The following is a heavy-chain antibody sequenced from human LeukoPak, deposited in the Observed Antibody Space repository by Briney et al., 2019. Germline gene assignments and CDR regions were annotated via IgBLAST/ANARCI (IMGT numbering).Heavy chain of an antibody. D-gene: IGHD3-10*01. V-gene: IGHV5-51*01. CDR1: GYSFTNYW. CDR2: VYPSDSDT. Sequence: GESLKISCKASGYSFTNYWIGWVRQLPGKGLEWMGVVYPSDSDTKYSPSFQGQITISADKSINTAYLQWSSLKASDSAMYYCARRETSMVYFDYWGQGTLVTASS. CDR3: ARRETSMVYFDY. J-gene: IGHJ4*02.